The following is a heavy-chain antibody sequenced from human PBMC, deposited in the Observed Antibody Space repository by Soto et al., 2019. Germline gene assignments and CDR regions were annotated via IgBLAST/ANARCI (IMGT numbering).Heavy chain of an antibody. D-gene: IGHD3-22*01. J-gene: IGHJ4*02. CDR2: ISTNGGST. CDR3: VKGEYYYDSSGYYPFDY. CDR1: GFTFSSYA. Sequence: GGSLRLSCAASGFTFSSYALHWVRQAPGKGLEYVSSISTNGGSTHYADSVKGRFTISRDNSKNTQYLQMSSLRADDTAVYYCVKGEYYYDSSGYYPFDYWGQGTLVTVSS. V-gene: IGHV3-64D*06.